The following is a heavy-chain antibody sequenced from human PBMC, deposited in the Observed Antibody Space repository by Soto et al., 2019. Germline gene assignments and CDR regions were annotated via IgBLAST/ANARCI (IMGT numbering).Heavy chain of an antibody. CDR1: GYTFTGYY. V-gene: IGHV1-2*02. Sequence: QVQLVQSGAEVKKPGASVKVSCKASGYTFTGYYMHWVRQAPGQGLEWMGWINPNSGGTNYAQKFQGRVTMTRDTSISTAYMELSRLRSDDTAVYYCARDPMIVVVPDHLSYYDGMDVWGQGTTVTVSS. CDR3: ARDPMIVVVPDHLSYYDGMDV. CDR2: INPNSGGT. D-gene: IGHD2-2*01. J-gene: IGHJ6*02.